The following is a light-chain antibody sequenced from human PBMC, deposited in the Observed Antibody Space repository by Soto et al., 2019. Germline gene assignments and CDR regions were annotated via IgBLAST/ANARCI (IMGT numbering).Light chain of an antibody. V-gene: IGLV2-8*01. Sequence: QSALTQPPSASGSPGQSVTISCTGTSSDVGGYNFVSWYQQHPGKAPKLMIYEVSKRPSGVPDRFSGSKSGNTASLTVSGLQAEDEADYYCQTWATGIRVFGGGTKLTVL. CDR2: EVS. J-gene: IGLJ3*02. CDR3: QTWATGIRV. CDR1: SSDVGGYNF.